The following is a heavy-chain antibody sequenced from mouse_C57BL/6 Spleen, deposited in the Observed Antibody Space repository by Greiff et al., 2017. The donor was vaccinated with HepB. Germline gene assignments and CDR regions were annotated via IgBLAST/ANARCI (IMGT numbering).Heavy chain of an antibody. CDR2: ISSGGDYI. D-gene: IGHD2-1*01. CDR3: TRVYYCLWYFDV. CDR1: GFTFSSYA. V-gene: IGHV5-9-1*02. Sequence: EVKVVESGEGLVKPGGSLKLSCAASGFTFSSYAMSWVRQTPEKRLEWVAYISSGGDYIYYADTVKGRFTISRDNARNTLYLQMSSLKSEDTAMYYCTRVYYCLWYFDVWGTGTTVTVSS. J-gene: IGHJ1*03.